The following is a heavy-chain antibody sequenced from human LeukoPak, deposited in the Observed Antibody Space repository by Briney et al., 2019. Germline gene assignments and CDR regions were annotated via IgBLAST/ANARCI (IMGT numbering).Heavy chain of an antibody. CDR1: GGSFSGYY. CDR3: ARIRMGTTGYMDV. J-gene: IGHJ6*03. V-gene: IGHV4-34*01. Sequence: SETLSLTCAVYGGSFSGYYWSWIRQPPGKGLEWIGEINHSGSTNYNPSLKSRVTISVDTSKNQFSLKLSSVAAADTAVYYCARIRMGTTGYMDVWGKGTTVTVSS. CDR2: INHSGST. D-gene: IGHD1-26*01.